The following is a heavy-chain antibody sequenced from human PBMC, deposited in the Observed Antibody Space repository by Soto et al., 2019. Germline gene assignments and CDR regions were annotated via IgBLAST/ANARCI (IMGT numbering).Heavy chain of an antibody. CDR1: GFTFSNYV. CDR2: ILYDGTNK. CDR3: ARDRAVAGISRSFDY. D-gene: IGHD6-19*01. Sequence: GGSLRLSCAASGFTFSNYVMHWARQAPGKGLEWVAIILYDGTNKDYADSVKGRFTISRDNSKNTLYLQMSSLRSEDTAVYYCARDRAVAGISRSFDYWGHGTLVTVS. V-gene: IGHV3-30-3*01. J-gene: IGHJ4*01.